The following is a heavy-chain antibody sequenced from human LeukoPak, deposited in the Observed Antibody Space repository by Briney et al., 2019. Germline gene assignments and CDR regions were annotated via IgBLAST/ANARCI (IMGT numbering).Heavy chain of an antibody. Sequence: PSETLSLTCSVSGVSITNYYWIWLRQSPGKGREGLGYINYTGNNNYNPSLKSRIAISVDASKNHFSLRLRSVTAADTAMYYCARQFESLRSVAYDLWGQGAMVIVSS. CDR1: GVSITNYY. CDR2: INYTGNN. V-gene: IGHV4-59*01. J-gene: IGHJ3*01. CDR3: ARQFESLRSVAYDL. D-gene: IGHD4-17*01.